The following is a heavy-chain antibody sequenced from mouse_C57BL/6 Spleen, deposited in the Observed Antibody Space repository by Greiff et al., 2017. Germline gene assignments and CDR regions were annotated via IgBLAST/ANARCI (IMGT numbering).Heavy chain of an antibody. D-gene: IGHD2-3*01. Sequence: VQLQQSGAELVRPGASVTLSCKASGYTFTDYEMHWVKQTPVHGLEWIGAIDPETGGTAYNQKFKGKAMLTADKSSSTAYMELRSLTSEDSAVYYCTTRWLPPDYWGQGTSVTVSS. CDR2: IDPETGGT. CDR3: TTRWLPPDY. J-gene: IGHJ4*01. CDR1: GYTFTDYE. V-gene: IGHV1-15*01.